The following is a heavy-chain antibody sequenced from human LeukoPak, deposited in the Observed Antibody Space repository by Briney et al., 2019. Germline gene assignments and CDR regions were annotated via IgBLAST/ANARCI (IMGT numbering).Heavy chain of an antibody. J-gene: IGHJ4*02. CDR1: GGPVRTFY. CDR2: VSHSGNT. D-gene: IGHD5-12*01. Sequence: SETLSLTCTVSGGPVRTFYWRCIRQPPGKELEWIGYVSHSGNTNCNPSLKSRVTLSLDTSKNHFSLRVSSVNTADTAVYYCARAGSGYSFDYWGQGSLVTVSS. CDR3: ARAGSGYSFDY. V-gene: IGHV4-59*02.